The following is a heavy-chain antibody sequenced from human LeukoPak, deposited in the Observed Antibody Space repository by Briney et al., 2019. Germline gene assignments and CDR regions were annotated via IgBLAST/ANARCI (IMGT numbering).Heavy chain of an antibody. J-gene: IGHJ4*02. V-gene: IGHV3-11*01. CDR3: ARGEGYDFWSGYSVY. Sequence: PGGSLRLSCAASGFTFSNYYMSWIRRAPGKGLEWVSYISSSGSTIYYADSVKGRFTISRDNAKNSLYLQMDSLRAEDTAVYYCARGEGYDFWSGYSVYWDQGTLVTVSS. CDR1: GFTFSNYY. D-gene: IGHD3-3*01. CDR2: ISSSGSTI.